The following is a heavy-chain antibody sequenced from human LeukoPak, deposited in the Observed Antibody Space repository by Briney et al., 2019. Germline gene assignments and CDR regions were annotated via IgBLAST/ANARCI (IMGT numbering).Heavy chain of an antibody. J-gene: IGHJ6*02. CDR1: GGSISSGGYY. CDR3: ARVGYSSSGGYYGMDV. CDR2: IYYSGST. Sequence: PSETLSLTCTVSGGSISSGGYYWSWIRQPPGKGLEWIGYIYYSGSTNYNPSLKSRVTISVDTSKNQFSLKLSSVTAADTAVYYCARVGYSSSGGYYGMDVWGQGTTVTVSS. V-gene: IGHV4-61*08. D-gene: IGHD6-13*01.